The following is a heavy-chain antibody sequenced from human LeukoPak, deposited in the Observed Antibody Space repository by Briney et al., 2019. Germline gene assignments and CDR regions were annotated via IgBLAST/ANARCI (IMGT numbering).Heavy chain of an antibody. CDR1: GFTFSNYA. V-gene: IGHV3-23*01. Sequence: GGSLRLSCAASGFTFSNYAMGWVRQAPGKGLEWVSAISGRPSYADSVKGRFTISRDNSKNTLYLQVNSLRAEDTAVYYCAKALDYWYFDYWGQGTLVTVSS. CDR3: AKALDYWYFDY. D-gene: IGHD2/OR15-2a*01. J-gene: IGHJ4*02. CDR2: ISGRP.